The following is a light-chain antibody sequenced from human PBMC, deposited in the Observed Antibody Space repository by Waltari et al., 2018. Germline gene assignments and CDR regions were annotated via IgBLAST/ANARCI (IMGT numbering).Light chain of an antibody. Sequence: DIRLTQSPSFLSASVGDKVTITCRASQGIGSHLSWYQQDPGKAPKRLIYAASTLQGGVPSRFSGSGSGTEFALTISGLQPEDFATYFCLHLNSYPYTFGGGTKVDIK. CDR1: QGIGSH. V-gene: IGKV1-9*01. CDR2: AAS. CDR3: LHLNSYPYT. J-gene: IGKJ4*01.